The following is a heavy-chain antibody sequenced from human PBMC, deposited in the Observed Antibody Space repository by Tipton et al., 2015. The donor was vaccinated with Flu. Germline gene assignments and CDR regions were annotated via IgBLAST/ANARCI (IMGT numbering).Heavy chain of an antibody. V-gene: IGHV4-4*07. CDR3: ARDSSSWYFVNGMDV. CDR1: GGSVSSYY. Sequence: TLSLTCTVSGGSVSSYYWSWIRQPAGNGLEWIGRIYTNGSTNYNPSLKSRVTMSVDTSKKQFSLKVSSVTAADTAVYYCARDSSSWYFVNGMDVWGQGTAVTVSS. J-gene: IGHJ6*02. D-gene: IGHD6-13*01. CDR2: IYTNGST.